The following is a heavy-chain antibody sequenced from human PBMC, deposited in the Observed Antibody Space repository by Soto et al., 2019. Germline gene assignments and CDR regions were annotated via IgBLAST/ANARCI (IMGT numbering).Heavy chain of an antibody. CDR3: ARDDGVRWWLLSGY. Sequence: GASVKVSCKASGYTFTSYGMHWVRQAPGQRLEWMGWINAGNGNTKYSQKFQGRVTITRDTSASTAYMELSSLRSEDTAVYYCARDDGVRWWLLSGYWGQGTLVTVSS. CDR1: GYTFTSYG. J-gene: IGHJ4*02. V-gene: IGHV1-3*01. CDR2: INAGNGNT. D-gene: IGHD5-12*01.